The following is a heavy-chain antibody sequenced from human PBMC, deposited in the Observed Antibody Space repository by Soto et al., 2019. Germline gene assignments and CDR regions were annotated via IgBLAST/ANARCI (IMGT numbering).Heavy chain of an antibody. D-gene: IGHD2-15*01. V-gene: IGHV3-30-3*01. J-gene: IGHJ4*02. CDR3: ARGGDIVVVVAANDY. CDR1: GFTFSSYA. CDR2: ISYDGSNK. Sequence: HPGGSLRLSCAASGFTFSSYAMHWVRQAPGKGLEWVAVISYDGSNKYYADSVKGRFTISRDNSKNTLYLQMNSLRAEDTAVYYCARGGDIVVVVAANDYWGQGTLVTVS.